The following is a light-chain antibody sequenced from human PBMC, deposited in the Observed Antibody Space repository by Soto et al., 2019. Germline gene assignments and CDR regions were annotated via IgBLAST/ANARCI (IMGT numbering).Light chain of an antibody. CDR2: SNS. J-gene: IGLJ2*01. CDR3: STWDDSLNGPL. CDR1: SSNIGGNT. Sequence: QSVLTQPPSASGTPGQRVTISCSGSSSNIGGNTVNWYQKVPGAAPKLIIFSNSQRPSGVPDRYSGSKSGTSASLAIGGLQSEDEADYYCSTWDDSLNGPLFGGGTKVPS. V-gene: IGLV1-44*01.